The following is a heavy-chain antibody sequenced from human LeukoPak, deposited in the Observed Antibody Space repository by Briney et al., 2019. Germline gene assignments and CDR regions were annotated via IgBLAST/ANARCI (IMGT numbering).Heavy chain of an antibody. D-gene: IGHD1-26*01. Sequence: PGRSLRLSCAASGFTFSSYAMHWVRQAPGKGLEWVAVISYDGSNKYYADSVKGRFTISRDNSKNTLYLQMNSLRAEDTAVYYCAREESGSYFRYWGQGTLVTVSS. CDR3: AREESGSYFRY. V-gene: IGHV3-30*14. J-gene: IGHJ4*02. CDR1: GFTFSSYA. CDR2: ISYDGSNK.